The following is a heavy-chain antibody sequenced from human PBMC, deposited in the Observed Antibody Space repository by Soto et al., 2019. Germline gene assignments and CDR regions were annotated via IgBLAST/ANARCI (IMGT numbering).Heavy chain of an antibody. D-gene: IGHD5-18*01. CDR3: ARLHSHGTYGMDV. Sequence: GGSLRLSCTASGFPFSSYTMHWLRRAPGKGLEWVGIISFDGSSKYYADWLKGRIVISRDNSKDSLYLQMDTLRPDDTAIYYCARLHSHGTYGMDVWGQGTTVTVSS. V-gene: IGHV3-30*09. CDR1: GFPFSSYT. CDR2: ISFDGSSK. J-gene: IGHJ6*02.